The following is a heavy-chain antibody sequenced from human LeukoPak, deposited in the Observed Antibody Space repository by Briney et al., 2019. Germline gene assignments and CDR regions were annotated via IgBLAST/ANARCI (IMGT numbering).Heavy chain of an antibody. D-gene: IGHD2-2*01. V-gene: IGHV3-9*01. J-gene: IGHJ4*02. CDR3: ARDLGYCSSTSCYGLDY. Sequence: GGSLRLSCAASGFTFDDYAMHWVRQAPGKGLEWVSGISWNSGNIAYADSVKGRFTISRDNAKNSLYLQMNSLRAEDTALYYCARDLGYCSSTSCYGLDYWGQGTLVTVSS. CDR2: ISWNSGNI. CDR1: GFTFDDYA.